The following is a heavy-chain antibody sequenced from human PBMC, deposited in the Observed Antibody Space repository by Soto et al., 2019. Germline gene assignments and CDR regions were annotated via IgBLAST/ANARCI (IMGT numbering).Heavy chain of an antibody. CDR3: TTELSKLELRPVDYYYYYYMDV. Sequence: GGSLRLSCAASGFTFSNAWMSWVRQAPGKGLEWVGRIKSKTDGGTTDYAAPVKGRFTISRDDSKNTLYLQMNSLKTEDTAVYYCTTELSKLELRPVDYYYYYYMDVWGKGTTVTVSS. D-gene: IGHD1-7*01. V-gene: IGHV3-15*01. J-gene: IGHJ6*03. CDR1: GFTFSNAW. CDR2: IKSKTDGGTT.